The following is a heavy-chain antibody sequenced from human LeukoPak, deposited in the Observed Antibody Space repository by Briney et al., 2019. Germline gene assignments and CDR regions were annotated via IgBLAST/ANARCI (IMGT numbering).Heavy chain of an antibody. J-gene: IGHJ4*02. V-gene: IGHV3-33*06. D-gene: IGHD6-13*01. CDR1: GFTQRTYG. CDR2: IWYDGSYK. CDR3: AKVVHYTASTGRGLDY. Sequence: GGSLRLSYAASGFTQRTYGMHWLRQAPGKGLDWVAVIWYDGSYKYYADSVKGRFTISRDNSKNTLYLQMNSLRAEDTAVYSVAKVVHYTASTGRGLDYWGQGTLVTVSS.